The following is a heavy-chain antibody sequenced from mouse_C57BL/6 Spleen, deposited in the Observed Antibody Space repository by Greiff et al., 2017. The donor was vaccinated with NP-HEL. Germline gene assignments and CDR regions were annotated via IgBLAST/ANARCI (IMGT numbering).Heavy chain of an antibody. D-gene: IGHD3-2*02. Sequence: VQLQQSGAELVRPGTSVKMSCKASGYTFTNYWIGWAKQRPGHGLEWIGDIYPGGGYTNYNEKFKGKATLTADKSSSTAYMQFSSLTSEDSAIYYCARRGPREGQLRPHYYAMDYWGQGTSVTVSS. J-gene: IGHJ4*01. CDR3: ARRGPREGQLRPHYYAMDY. CDR1: GYTFTNYW. V-gene: IGHV1-63*01. CDR2: IYPGGGYT.